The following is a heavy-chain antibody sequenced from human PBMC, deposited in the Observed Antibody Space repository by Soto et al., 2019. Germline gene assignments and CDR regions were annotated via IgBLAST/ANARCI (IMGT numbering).Heavy chain of an antibody. D-gene: IGHD2-21*01. Sequence: PGESLKISCKGSGYSFTSYWISWLRQMPGKGLEWMGRIDPSDSYTNYSPSFQGHVTISADKSISTAYLQWSSLKASDTAMYYCARDYSGRSKQSRYYYYGMDVWGQGTTVTVSS. V-gene: IGHV5-10-1*01. CDR1: GYSFTSYW. J-gene: IGHJ6*02. CDR2: IDPSDSYT. CDR3: ARDYSGRSKQSRYYYYGMDV.